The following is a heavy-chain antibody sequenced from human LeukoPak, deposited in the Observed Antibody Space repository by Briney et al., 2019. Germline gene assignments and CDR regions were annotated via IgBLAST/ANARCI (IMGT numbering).Heavy chain of an antibody. V-gene: IGHV3-30-3*01. CDR3: ARENEQLWFGD. CDR2: ISYDGSNK. D-gene: IGHD3-10*01. CDR1: GFPFSSYA. Sequence: GRSLRLSCAASGFPFSSYAMHWVRQAPGKGLEWVAVISYDGSNKYYADSVKGRFTISRDNSKNTLYLQMNSLRAEDTAVYYCARENEQLWFGDWGQGTLVTVSS. J-gene: IGHJ4*02.